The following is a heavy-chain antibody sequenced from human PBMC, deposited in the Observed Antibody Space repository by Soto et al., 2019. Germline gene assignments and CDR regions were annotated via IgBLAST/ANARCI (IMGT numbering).Heavy chain of an antibody. Sequence: SETLSLTCAVYGGSFSGYYWSWIRQPPGKGLEWIGEINHSGSTNYNPSLKSRVTISVDTSENQFSLKLSSVTAADTAVYCCARVIKGDCSSTSCPNYYCYYMDVWGKGTTVTVSS. V-gene: IGHV4-34*01. CDR2: INHSGST. CDR1: GGSFSGYY. J-gene: IGHJ6*03. D-gene: IGHD2-2*01. CDR3: ARVIKGDCSSTSCPNYYCYYMDV.